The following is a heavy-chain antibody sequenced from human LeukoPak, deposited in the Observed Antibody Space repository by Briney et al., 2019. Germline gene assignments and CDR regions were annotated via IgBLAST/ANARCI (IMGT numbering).Heavy chain of an antibody. V-gene: IGHV4-59*01. J-gene: IGHJ4*02. CDR2: IYYDGVT. D-gene: IGHD6-13*01. CDR1: GGFLTAFY. Sequence: PSETLSLTCTVSGGFLTAFYWGWLRQPPGKGLEWIGHIYYDGVTAYNPSFKSRVTILVDASKNQVSLKLHSVIGADTAIYYCARGLPGSSWHLGYWGRGALITVSS. CDR3: ARGLPGSSWHLGY.